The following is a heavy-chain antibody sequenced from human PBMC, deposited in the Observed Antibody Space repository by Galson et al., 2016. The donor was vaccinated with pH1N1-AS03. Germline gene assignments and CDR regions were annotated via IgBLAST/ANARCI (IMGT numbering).Heavy chain of an antibody. CDR3: AKLSLGYCAY. CDR2: IAGGGVTT. Sequence: SLRLSCAASGFTFSSYAMSWVRQAPGKGLEWVSAIAGGGVTTYYADSVKGRFTISRDNSKNTLYLRINSLRAGDTAIYYCAKLSLGYCAYWGQGTLVTVSS. CDR1: GFTFSSYA. D-gene: IGHD2-15*01. J-gene: IGHJ4*02. V-gene: IGHV3-23*01.